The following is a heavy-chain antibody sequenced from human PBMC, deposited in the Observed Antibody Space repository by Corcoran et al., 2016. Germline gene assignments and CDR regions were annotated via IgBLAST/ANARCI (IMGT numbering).Heavy chain of an antibody. CDR1: GFTFSSYW. CDR2: IKQEGSEK. Sequence: EVQLVESGGGLVQPGGSLRLSCAASGFTFSSYWMSWVRQAPGKGLEWVANIKQEGSEKYYVDSVKGRFTISRDNAKNSLYLQMNSLRAEDTAVYYCARERGAAAGILLDYWGQGTLVTVSS. CDR3: ARERGAAAGILLDY. J-gene: IGHJ4*02. V-gene: IGHV3-7*03. D-gene: IGHD6-13*01.